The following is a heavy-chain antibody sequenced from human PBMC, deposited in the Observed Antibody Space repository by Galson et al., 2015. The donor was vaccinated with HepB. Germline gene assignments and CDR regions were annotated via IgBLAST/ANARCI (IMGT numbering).Heavy chain of an antibody. CDR3: ARALKGGYSSGN. D-gene: IGHD6-19*01. CDR2: INPNSGGT. Sequence: QSGAEVKKPGESLKISCKASGYTFTGYYMHWVRQAPGQGLEWMGRINPNSGGTNYAQKFQGRVTMTRDTSISTAYMELSRLRSDDTAVYYCARALKGGYSSGNWGQGTLVTVSS. CDR1: GYTFTGYY. J-gene: IGHJ4*02. V-gene: IGHV1-2*06.